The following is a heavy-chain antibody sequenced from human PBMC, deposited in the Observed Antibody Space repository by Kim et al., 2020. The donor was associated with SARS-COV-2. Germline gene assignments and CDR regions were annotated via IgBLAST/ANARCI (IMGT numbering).Heavy chain of an antibody. D-gene: IGHD6-19*01. J-gene: IGHJ4*02. CDR1: GDSVSSNSAA. V-gene: IGHV6-1*01. Sequence: SQTLSLTRAISGDSVSSNSAAWNWIRQSPSRGLEWLGRTYYRSKWYNDYAVSVKSRITINPDTSKNQFSLQLNSVTPEDTAVYYCARSPYSSGWTAPDYWGQGTLVTVSS. CDR2: TYYRSKWYN. CDR3: ARSPYSSGWTAPDY.